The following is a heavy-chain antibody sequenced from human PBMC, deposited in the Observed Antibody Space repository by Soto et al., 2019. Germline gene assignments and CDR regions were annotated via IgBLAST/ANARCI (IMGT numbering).Heavy chain of an antibody. J-gene: IGHJ4*02. CDR1: GYTFTTHY. CDR2: INPSGGRT. Sequence: QVQLVQSGTEVKKPGASVKVSCKTSGYTFTTHYVHWVRQAPGQGLEWMGIINPSGGRTSYALKFQGRITMTSDTSTNTVYVELTSLRSEDTAIYFCARAGENYGSGTLSPPLRYYVNSWGQGTLVTVSA. CDR3: ARAGENYGSGTLSPPLRYYVNS. V-gene: IGHV1-46*01. D-gene: IGHD3-10*01.